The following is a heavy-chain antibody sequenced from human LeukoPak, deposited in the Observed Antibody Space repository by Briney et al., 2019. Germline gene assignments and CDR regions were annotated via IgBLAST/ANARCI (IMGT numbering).Heavy chain of an antibody. CDR2: ISGSGTDT. V-gene: IGHV3-23*01. Sequence: GGSLRLSCAASGFTFSSCDMSWVRQAPGKGLEWVSAISGSGTDTYYADSVKGRFTISRDTSKNTLYLQMNSLRAEDTAVYCCAKEGAMVRGVYWGQGTLVTVS. D-gene: IGHD3-10*01. J-gene: IGHJ4*02. CDR3: AKEGAMVRGVY. CDR1: GFTFSSCD.